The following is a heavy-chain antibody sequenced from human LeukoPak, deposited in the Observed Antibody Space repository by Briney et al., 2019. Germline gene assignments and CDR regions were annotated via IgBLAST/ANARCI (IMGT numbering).Heavy chain of an antibody. Sequence: ASVKVSCKASGYIFSIYAMIWVRQAPGQGLEWMGWISAYNGNTNYAQKLQGRVTMTTDTSTSTAYMELRSLRSDDTAVYYCARDWLGYCSSTSCYPDYWGQGTLVTVSS. D-gene: IGHD2-2*01. J-gene: IGHJ4*02. CDR3: ARDWLGYCSSTSCYPDY. V-gene: IGHV1-18*01. CDR1: GYIFSIYA. CDR2: ISAYNGNT.